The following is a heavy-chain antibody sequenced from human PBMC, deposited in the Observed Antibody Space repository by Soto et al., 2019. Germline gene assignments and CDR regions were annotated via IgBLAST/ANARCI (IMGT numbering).Heavy chain of an antibody. V-gene: IGHV4-59*08. Sequence: ETLSLTCTVSGGSISSYYWSWIRQPPGKGLEWIGYIYYSGSTNYNPSLKSRVTISVDTSKNQFSLKLSSVTAADTAVYYCARHLPEYSGYDSYYYYYYMDVWGKGTTVTVSS. J-gene: IGHJ6*03. CDR3: ARHLPEYSGYDSYYYYYYMDV. CDR2: IYYSGST. D-gene: IGHD5-12*01. CDR1: GGSISSYY.